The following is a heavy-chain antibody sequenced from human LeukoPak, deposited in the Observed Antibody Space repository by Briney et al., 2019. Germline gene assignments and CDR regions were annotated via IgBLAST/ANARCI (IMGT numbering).Heavy chain of an antibody. CDR2: ISHDGII. CDR3: ARDSPTKYCSSTSCYRVDFDY. V-gene: IGHV3-74*01. D-gene: IGHD2-2*01. J-gene: IGHJ4*02. Sequence: GSLRLSCETAGFTFSSYVMHWVRRTPGKGLVWVSRISHDGIISYADSVKGRFTISRDNAKNTLYLQMNSLRPEDTAVYYCARDSPTKYCSSTSCYRVDFDYWGQGTLVTVSS. CDR1: GFTFSSYV.